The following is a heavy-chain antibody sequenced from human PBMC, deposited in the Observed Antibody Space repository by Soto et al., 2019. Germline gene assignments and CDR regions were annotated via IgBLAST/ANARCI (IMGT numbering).Heavy chain of an antibody. V-gene: IGHV1-2*04. J-gene: IGHJ6*03. CDR3: ARMGRGDCSGGSCYSDYYYYMDV. CDR2: INPNSGGT. CDR1: GYTFTGYY. D-gene: IGHD2-15*01. Sequence: QVQLVQSGAEVKKPGASVKVSCKASGYTFTGYYMHWVRQAPGQGLEWMGWINPNSGGTNYAQKFQGWGTMTRDTSISTAYMELSRLRSDDTAVYYCARMGRGDCSGGSCYSDYYYYMDVWGKGTTVTVSS.